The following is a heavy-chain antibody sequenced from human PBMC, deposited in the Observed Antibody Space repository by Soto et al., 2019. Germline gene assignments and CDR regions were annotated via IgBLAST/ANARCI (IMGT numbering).Heavy chain of an antibody. J-gene: IGHJ4*02. Sequence: EVQLVESGGGLVKPGGSLRLSCAASGFTFSNAWMNWVRQAPGKGLAWVGRIKSKTDGGTTDYAAPVKGRFTISRDDSKNTLYLQMNSLKTEDTAVYDCTTDLYCSGGSCYGYWGQGTLVTVSS. CDR2: IKSKTDGGTT. D-gene: IGHD2-15*01. V-gene: IGHV3-15*07. CDR3: TTDLYCSGGSCYGY. CDR1: GFTFSNAW.